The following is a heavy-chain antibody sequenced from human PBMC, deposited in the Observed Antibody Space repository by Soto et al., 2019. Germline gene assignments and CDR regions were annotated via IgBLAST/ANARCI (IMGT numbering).Heavy chain of an antibody. V-gene: IGHV4-39*01. CDR1: GGSISSSSYY. CDR3: ARQGYCSGGSCYLNWFDP. Sequence: QLQLQESGPGLVKPSETLSLTCTVSGGSISSSSYYWGWIRQPPGKGLEWIGSIYYSGSTYYNPSLKSRVTISVDTSKNQFSLKLSSVTAADTAVYYCARQGYCSGGSCYLNWFDPWGQGTLVTVSS. CDR2: IYYSGST. D-gene: IGHD2-15*01. J-gene: IGHJ5*02.